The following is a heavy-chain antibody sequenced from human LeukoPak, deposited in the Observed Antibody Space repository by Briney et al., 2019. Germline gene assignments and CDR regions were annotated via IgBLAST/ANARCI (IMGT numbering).Heavy chain of an antibody. CDR1: GFTFSSYG. CDR3: ASIPNYYYYYKDV. Sequence: PGGSLRLSCAASGFTFSSYGMHWVRQAPGKGLEWVAFIRYDGSNKYYADSVKGRFTISRDNSKNTLYLQMNSLRAEDTAVYYCASIPNYYYYYKDVWGKGTTVTVSS. V-gene: IGHV3-30*02. J-gene: IGHJ6*03. CDR2: IRYDGSNK.